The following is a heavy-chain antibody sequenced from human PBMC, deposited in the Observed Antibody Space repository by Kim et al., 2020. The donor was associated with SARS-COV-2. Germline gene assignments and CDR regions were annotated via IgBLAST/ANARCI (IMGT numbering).Heavy chain of an antibody. CDR3: ASAPYGGNRGAFDY. V-gene: IGHV1-18*04. Sequence: ASVKVSCKASGYTFTSYGISWVRQAPGQGLEWMGWISAYNGNTNYAQKLQGRITMTTDTSTSTAYMELRSLRSDDTAVYYCASAPYGGNRGAFDYWGQGTLVTVSS. CDR2: ISAYNGNT. CDR1: GYTFTSYG. D-gene: IGHD4-17*01. J-gene: IGHJ4*02.